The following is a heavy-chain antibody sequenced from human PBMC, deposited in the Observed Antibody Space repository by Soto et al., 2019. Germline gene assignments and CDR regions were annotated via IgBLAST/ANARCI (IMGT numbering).Heavy chain of an antibody. V-gene: IGHV1-69*13. J-gene: IGHJ4*02. CDR2: IIPIFGTA. D-gene: IGHD5-12*01. Sequence: SVKVSCKASGGTFSSYAISWVRQAPGQGLEWMGGIIPIFGTANYAQKFQGRVTITADESTSTAYMELSSLRSEDTAVYYCARVCSGYDPREFDYWGQGTPVTVSS. CDR1: GGTFSSYA. CDR3: ARVCSGYDPREFDY.